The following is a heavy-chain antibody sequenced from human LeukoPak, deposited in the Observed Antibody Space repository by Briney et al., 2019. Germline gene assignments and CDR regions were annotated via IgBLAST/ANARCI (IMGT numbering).Heavy chain of an antibody. CDR1: GGSISGYY. D-gene: IGHD1-26*01. CDR3: ARHQAGGSFDY. V-gene: IGHV4-59*01. J-gene: IGHJ4*02. Sequence: PSETLSLTCIVSGGSISGYYWSWTRQPPGKGLEWIGYIYYSGSSGSTDYNPSLKSRVTISVDMSKNQSSLKLSSVTAADTALYYCARHQAGGSFDYWGQGTLVTVSS. CDR2: IYYSGSSGST.